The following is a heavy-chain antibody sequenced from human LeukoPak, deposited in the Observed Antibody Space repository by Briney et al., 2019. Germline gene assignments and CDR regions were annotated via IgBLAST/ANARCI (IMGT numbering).Heavy chain of an antibody. Sequence: PGGSLRLSCAASGFTFNMYWMTWVRQAPGKGLESVAYKNKDGSDKYYVDSVKGRFTVSRDNAKNSLYLQMNSLRAEDTAVYYCARDAGYGGNSDYWGQGTLVTVSS. CDR2: KNKDGSDK. J-gene: IGHJ4*02. CDR1: GFTFNMYW. D-gene: IGHD4-23*01. CDR3: ARDAGYGGNSDY. V-gene: IGHV3-7*01.